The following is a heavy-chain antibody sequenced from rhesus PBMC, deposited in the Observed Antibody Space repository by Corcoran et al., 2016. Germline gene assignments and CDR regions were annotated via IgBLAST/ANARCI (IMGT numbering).Heavy chain of an antibody. CDR1: GYTFTYYY. J-gene: IGHJ4*01. CDR2: VDPEEVKE. D-gene: IGHD2-39*01. V-gene: IGHV1-111*02. Sequence: EVQLVQSGAEVKKPGASVKISCKASGYTFTYYYRHWVRQAPGKGLEWRERVDPEEVKEIHAQKCQDRVTITADTSTDTAYMELSSLRSEDTAVYYCATESGRMNWGQGVLVTVSS. CDR3: ATESGRMN.